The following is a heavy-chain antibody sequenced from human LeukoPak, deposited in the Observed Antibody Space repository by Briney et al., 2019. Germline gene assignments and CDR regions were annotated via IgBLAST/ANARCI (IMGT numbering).Heavy chain of an antibody. V-gene: IGHV4-4*09. CDR3: ARERYDFWSFDY. J-gene: IGHJ4*02. CDR1: GGSFSSYY. D-gene: IGHD3-3*01. Sequence: SETLSLTCTASGGSFSSYYWSWIRQPPGKGLEWIGYICTTGTTSYNPSLKSRVTISLDTSKNQFSLQLSSVTAADTAVYYCARERYDFWSFDYWGQGTLVTFSS. CDR2: ICTTGTT.